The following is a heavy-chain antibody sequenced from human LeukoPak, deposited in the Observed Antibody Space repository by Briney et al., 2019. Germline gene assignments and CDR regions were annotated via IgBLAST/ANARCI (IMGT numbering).Heavy chain of an antibody. J-gene: IGHJ4*02. CDR3: ATTSDYYDNSGYHY. Sequence: ASVKVSCKASGYTFTSYGISWVRQAPGQGLEWMGWISAYNGNTNYAQKLQGRVTMTTDTSTSTAYMELRSLRSEDTAVYYCATTSDYYDNSGYHYWGQGTLVTVSS. D-gene: IGHD3-22*01. CDR2: ISAYNGNT. V-gene: IGHV1-18*01. CDR1: GYTFTSYG.